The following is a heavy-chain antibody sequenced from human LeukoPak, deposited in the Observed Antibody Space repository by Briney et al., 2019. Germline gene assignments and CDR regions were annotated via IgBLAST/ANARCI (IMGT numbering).Heavy chain of an antibody. Sequence: ASVTVSYKASGYTFTSYYMHWVRQAPGQGLEWMGIINPSGGSTSYAQKFQGRVTMTRDTSTSTVYMELSSLRSEDTAVYYCARDREGYYDSSGYNTQDYWGQGTLVTVSS. V-gene: IGHV1-46*01. J-gene: IGHJ4*02. D-gene: IGHD3-22*01. CDR3: ARDREGYYDSSGYNTQDY. CDR2: INPSGGST. CDR1: GYTFTSYY.